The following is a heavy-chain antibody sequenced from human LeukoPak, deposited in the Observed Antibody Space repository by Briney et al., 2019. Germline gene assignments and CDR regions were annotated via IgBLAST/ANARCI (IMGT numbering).Heavy chain of an antibody. CDR3: ARVFDSGSQAYFYYMDV. V-gene: IGHV4-59*02. Sequence: SETLSLTCNVSGGSVRGYYRSWIRQPPGKGLEWIGYIYSSGSTNYNPSLKSRVTMSVDTSKNQFSLKVSSVTAADTAVYYCARVFDSGSQAYFYYMDVWGKGTTVTISS. CDR1: GGSVRGYY. J-gene: IGHJ6*03. D-gene: IGHD3-10*01. CDR2: IYSSGST.